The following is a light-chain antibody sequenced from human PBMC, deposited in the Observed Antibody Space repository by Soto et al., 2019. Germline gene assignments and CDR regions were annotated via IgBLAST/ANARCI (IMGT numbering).Light chain of an antibody. Sequence: QSVLTQPASVSGSPGQSITISCTGTSSDVGGHNYVSWYQHYPGKAPKLMIYEVTNRPSGVSDRFSGSRSGNTASLTISGLQPEDEADYYCSSYTRSNTHMYGFGIGTKVTVL. V-gene: IGLV2-14*01. J-gene: IGLJ1*01. CDR3: SSYTRSNTHMYG. CDR2: EVT. CDR1: SSDVGGHNY.